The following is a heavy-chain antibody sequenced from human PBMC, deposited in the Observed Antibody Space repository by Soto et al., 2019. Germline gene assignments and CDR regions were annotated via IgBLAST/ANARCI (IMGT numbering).Heavy chain of an antibody. J-gene: IGHJ4*02. D-gene: IGHD1-26*01. CDR3: ARSMVRHSGSYYWAY. CDR2: ISGSGGST. Sequence: PGGSLRLSCAASGFTFSSYAMSWVRQAPGKGLEWVSAISGSGGSTYYADSVKGRFTISRDNSKNTLYLQMNSLRAEDTAVYYCARSMVRHSGSYYWAYWGQGTLVTVSS. V-gene: IGHV3-23*01. CDR1: GFTFSSYA.